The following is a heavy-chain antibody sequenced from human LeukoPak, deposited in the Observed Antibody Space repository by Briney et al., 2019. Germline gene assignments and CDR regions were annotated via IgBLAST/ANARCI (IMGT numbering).Heavy chain of an antibody. J-gene: IGHJ4*02. V-gene: IGHV3-21*01. CDR2: ISSSSSFI. D-gene: IGHD3-16*02. CDR3: ASEDYVWGSYRADY. CDR1: GFTFSSYI. Sequence: GGSRRLSCAVSGFTFSSYIMTWVRQAPGKGLEWVSSISSSSSFIYYADSVRGRFSISRDNAKNSLYLQMNSLRAEDTAVYYCASEDYVWGSYRADYWGQGTLVTVSS.